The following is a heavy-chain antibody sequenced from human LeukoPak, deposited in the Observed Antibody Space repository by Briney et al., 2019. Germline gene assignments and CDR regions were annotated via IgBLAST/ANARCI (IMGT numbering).Heavy chain of an antibody. J-gene: IGHJ5*02. D-gene: IGHD2-2*01. V-gene: IGHV1-2*02. CDR3: ARGMGVLVPAATWFDP. CDR2: INPNSGGT. Sequence: VASVKVSCEASGYTFIAYYMHWVRQAPGQGLEWMGWINPNSGGTNYAQKFQGRVTMTRDTSISTAYMDLSRLRSDDTAVYYCARGMGVLVPAATWFDPWGQGTLVTVSS. CDR1: GYTFIAYY.